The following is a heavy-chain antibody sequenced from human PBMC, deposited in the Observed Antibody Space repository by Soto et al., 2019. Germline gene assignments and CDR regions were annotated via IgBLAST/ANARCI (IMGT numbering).Heavy chain of an antibody. V-gene: IGHV3-23*01. Sequence: GGSLRLSCAASGFTFSDFAMSWVRQAPGEGLEWVSSISGSAGSTFYADSVKGRFTISRDNSRNTVSLQMSSLRAKDTAVYYCAKEISSTWFPLDSWGQGTLVTVSS. CDR2: ISGSAGST. D-gene: IGHD6-13*01. CDR3: AKEISSTWFPLDS. J-gene: IGHJ4*02. CDR1: GFTFSDFA.